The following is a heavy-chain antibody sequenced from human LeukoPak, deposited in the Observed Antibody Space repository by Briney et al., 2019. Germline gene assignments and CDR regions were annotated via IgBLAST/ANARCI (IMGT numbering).Heavy chain of an antibody. CDR3: ARSYTARITMVRGANHDY. Sequence: VASVKVSCKASGYTFTGYYMHWVRQAPGQGLEWMGWINPNSGGTNYAQKFQGRVTMTRDTSISTAYMELSRLRSDDTAVYYCARSYTARITMVRGANHDYWGQGTLVTVSS. V-gene: IGHV1-2*02. CDR2: INPNSGGT. J-gene: IGHJ4*02. CDR1: GYTFTGYY. D-gene: IGHD3-10*01.